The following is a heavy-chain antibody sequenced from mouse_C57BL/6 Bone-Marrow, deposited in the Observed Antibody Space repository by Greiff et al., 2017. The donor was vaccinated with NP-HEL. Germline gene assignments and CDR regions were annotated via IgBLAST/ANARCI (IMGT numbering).Heavy chain of an antibody. CDR3: ARWGYDYDGQAWFAY. V-gene: IGHV1-9*01. J-gene: IGHJ3*01. CDR2: ILPGSGGT. D-gene: IGHD2-4*01. Sequence: QVQLQQSGAELMKPGASVKLSCTATGYTFTGYWIAWVKQRPGNGLEWIGEILPGSGGTNYNEKFKGKATFTADKSSNTADMHLSSLTTEDSGMYSCARWGYDYDGQAWFAYWGQGTLVTVSA. CDR1: GYTFTGYW.